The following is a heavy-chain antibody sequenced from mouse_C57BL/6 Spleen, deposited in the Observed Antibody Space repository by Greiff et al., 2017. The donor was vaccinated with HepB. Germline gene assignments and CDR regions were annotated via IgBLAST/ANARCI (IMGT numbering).Heavy chain of an antibody. CDR2: IYPGGGYT. CDR1: GYTFTNYW. V-gene: IGHV1-63*01. D-gene: IGHD2-3*01. CDR3: ARGYDGYYDYAMDY. J-gene: IGHJ4*01. Sequence: VQLQQSGAELVRPGTSVKMSCKASGYTFTNYWIGWAKQRPGHGLEWIGDIYPGGGYTNYNEKFKGKATLTADKSSSTAYMQFSSLTSEDSAIYYWARGYDGYYDYAMDYWGQGTSVTVSS.